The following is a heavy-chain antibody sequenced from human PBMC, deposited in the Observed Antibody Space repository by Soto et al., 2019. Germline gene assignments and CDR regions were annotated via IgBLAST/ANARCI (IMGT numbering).Heavy chain of an antibody. CDR2: VHHSWVS. CDR3: ARQGFGPRHGLVDV. CDR1: GGSISSYY. V-gene: IGHV4-59*08. Sequence: QVQLQESGPGLVKPSETLSLSCTVSGGSISSYYWSWFRQSPGKRMEWIGYVHHSWVSSYNPSLQSRVAISLHSSKSQFPLKVTSVTATDTAVYYCARQGFGPRHGLVDVWGQGTTVTVSS. J-gene: IGHJ6*02. D-gene: IGHD3-10*01.